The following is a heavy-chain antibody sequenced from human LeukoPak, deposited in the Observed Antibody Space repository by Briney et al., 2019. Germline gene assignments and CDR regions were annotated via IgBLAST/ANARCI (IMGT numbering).Heavy chain of an antibody. Sequence: PGGSLRLSCAASGFTFTNYWMSWVRQAPGKGLEWVATIKQDGSDQYYVDSDKGRFSIARDNAKNSLYLQMNSLRAEDTAVYYCARVSSGSGSYYPRYFDYWGQGTLVTVSS. CDR3: ARVSSGSGSYYPRYFDY. D-gene: IGHD3-10*01. J-gene: IGHJ4*02. CDR1: GFTFTNYW. V-gene: IGHV3-7*01. CDR2: IKQDGSDQ.